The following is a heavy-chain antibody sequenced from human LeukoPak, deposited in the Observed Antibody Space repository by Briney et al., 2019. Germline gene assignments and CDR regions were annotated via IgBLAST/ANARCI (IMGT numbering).Heavy chain of an antibody. Sequence: GGSLRLSCAASGFTFSSYAMSWVREAPGKGLEWVSAISGSGGSTYYADSVKGRFTISRDNSKNTLYLQMNSLRAEDTAVYYCAKDYYDSSGYYPLDYWGQGTLVTVSS. CDR1: GFTFSSYA. J-gene: IGHJ4*02. D-gene: IGHD3-22*01. CDR2: ISGSGGST. V-gene: IGHV3-23*01. CDR3: AKDYYDSSGYYPLDY.